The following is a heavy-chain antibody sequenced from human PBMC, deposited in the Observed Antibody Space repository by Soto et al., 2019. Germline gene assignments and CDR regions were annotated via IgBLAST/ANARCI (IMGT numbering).Heavy chain of an antibody. V-gene: IGHV1-69*01. CDR3: ATFTTLHFMLRWLRREGTHFDY. CDR1: GGTFSSYA. D-gene: IGHD3-16*01. J-gene: IGHJ4*02. Sequence: QVQLVQSGAEVKKPGSSVKVSCKASGGTFSSYAISWVRQAPGQGLEWMGGIIPIFGTANYGQKFQGRVTITADESTSTAYMQLSSLRSEDTAVYYCATFTTLHFMLRWLRREGTHFDYWGQGTLVTVSS. CDR2: IIPIFGTA.